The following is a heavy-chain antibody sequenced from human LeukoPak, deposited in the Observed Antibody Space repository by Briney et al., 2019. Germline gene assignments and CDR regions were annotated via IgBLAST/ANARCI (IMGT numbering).Heavy chain of an antibody. CDR1: GGSISSYY. V-gene: IGHV4-59*01. CDR2: IYYSGST. CDR3: ARAGYDSSGAPVDY. Sequence: PSETLSLTCTVSGGSISSYYWSWIRQPPGKGLEWIGYIYYSGSTNYNPSLKSRVTISVDTSKNQFSLKLSSVTAADTAVYYCARAGYDSSGAPVDYWGQGTLVTVSS. D-gene: IGHD3-22*01. J-gene: IGHJ4*02.